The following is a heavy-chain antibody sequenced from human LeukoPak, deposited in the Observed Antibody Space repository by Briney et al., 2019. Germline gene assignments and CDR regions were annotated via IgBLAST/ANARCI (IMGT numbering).Heavy chain of an antibody. CDR2: INHSGST. J-gene: IGHJ3*02. CDR1: GGSFSGYY. D-gene: IGHD3-9*01. V-gene: IGHV4-34*01. CDR3: ARTKRYFDWLLSHDAFDI. Sequence: SETLSLTCAVYGGSFSGYYWSWIRQPPGKGLEWIGEINHSGSTNYNPSLKSRVTISVDTSKNQFSLKLSSVTAADTAVYYCARTKRYFDWLLSHDAFDIWGQGTMVTVSS.